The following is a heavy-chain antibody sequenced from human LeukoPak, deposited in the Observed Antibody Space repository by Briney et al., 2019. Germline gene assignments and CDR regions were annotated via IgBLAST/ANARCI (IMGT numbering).Heavy chain of an antibody. D-gene: IGHD2-2*01. CDR1: GLMFSSYG. Sequence: GRSLRLSCAASGLMFSSYGMHWVRQAPGKGLEWLAVISYDGSNTYYADSVKGRFTISRDNSKNTLYLQMSSLGVEDRAVYYCARAQYAGLYNYYGMDVWGQGTTVTVSS. V-gene: IGHV3-33*01. CDR2: ISYDGSNT. J-gene: IGHJ6*02. CDR3: ARAQYAGLYNYYGMDV.